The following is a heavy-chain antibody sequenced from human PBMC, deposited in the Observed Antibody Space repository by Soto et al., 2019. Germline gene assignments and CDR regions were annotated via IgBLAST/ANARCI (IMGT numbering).Heavy chain of an antibody. V-gene: IGHV3-23*01. CDR2: ISGSGGST. Sequence: GGSLRLSCAASGFTFSSYAMSWVRQAPGRGLEWVSAISGSGGSTYYADSVKGRFTISRDNSKNTLYLQMNRLRAEDTAVYYCAGDPSTQGVIRGPWGQGTLVTVSS. CDR1: GFTFSSYA. D-gene: IGHD3-10*01. J-gene: IGHJ5*02. CDR3: AGDPSTQGVIRGP.